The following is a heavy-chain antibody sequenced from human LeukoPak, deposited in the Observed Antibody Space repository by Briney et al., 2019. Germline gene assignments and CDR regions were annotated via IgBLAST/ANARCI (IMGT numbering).Heavy chain of an antibody. Sequence: ASVKVSCKASGYTFTSYYMHWVRQAPGQGLEWVGIINPSGGSTSYAQKFQGRVTMTRDMSTSTVYMELSSLRSEDTAVYYCARVFYGSGSYAGAFDIWGQGTMVTVSS. CDR2: INPSGGST. CDR1: GYTFTSYY. J-gene: IGHJ3*02. D-gene: IGHD3-10*01. CDR3: ARVFYGSGSYAGAFDI. V-gene: IGHV1-46*01.